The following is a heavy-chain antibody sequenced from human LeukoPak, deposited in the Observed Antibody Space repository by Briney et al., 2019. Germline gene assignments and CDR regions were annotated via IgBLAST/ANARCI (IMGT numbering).Heavy chain of an antibody. CDR3: TRRNLRGHPVRWAFDI. D-gene: IGHD1-14*01. Sequence: SETLSLTCAVYGGSFSGYYWSWIRQPPGKGLEWIGEINHSGSTNYNPSLKSRVTISVDTSKNQFSLKLSSVTAADTAVYYCTRRNLRGHPVRWAFDIWGQGTMVTVSS. CDR2: INHSGST. V-gene: IGHV4-34*01. CDR1: GGSFSGYY. J-gene: IGHJ3*02.